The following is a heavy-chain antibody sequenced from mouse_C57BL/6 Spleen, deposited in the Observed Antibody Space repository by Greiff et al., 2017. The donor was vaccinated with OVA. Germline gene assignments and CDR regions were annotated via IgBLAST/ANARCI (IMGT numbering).Heavy chain of an antibody. CDR1: GYSITSGYD. J-gene: IGHJ3*01. Sequence: EVKLQESGPGMVKPSQSLSLTCTVTGYSITSGYDWHWIRHFPGNKLEWMGYISYSGSTNYNPSLKSRISITHDTSKNHFFLKLNSVTTEDTATYYCARGLTTRFAYWGQGTLVTVSA. V-gene: IGHV3-1*01. D-gene: IGHD1-1*01. CDR2: ISYSGST. CDR3: ARGLTTRFAY.